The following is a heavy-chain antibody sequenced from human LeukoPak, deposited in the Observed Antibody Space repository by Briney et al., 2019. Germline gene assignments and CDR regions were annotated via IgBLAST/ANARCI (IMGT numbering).Heavy chain of an antibody. Sequence: GGSLRLSCAASGFTFSSFSMNCVRQAPGKGLEWVSYISVGGSYIYYADSVKGRFTISRDNAKNSLYLQMNSLRAEDTAVYYCARDLEGYKFGYNWFDPWGQGTLVTVSS. CDR2: ISVGGSYI. CDR1: GFTFSSFS. J-gene: IGHJ5*02. CDR3: ARDLEGYKFGYNWFDP. V-gene: IGHV3-21*06. D-gene: IGHD5-18*01.